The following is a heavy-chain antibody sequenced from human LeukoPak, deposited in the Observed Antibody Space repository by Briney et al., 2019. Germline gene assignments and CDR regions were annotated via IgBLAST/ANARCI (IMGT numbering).Heavy chain of an antibody. V-gene: IGHV1-18*01. J-gene: IGHJ4*02. CDR3: ASGGLSLGYAHSAY. Sequence: ASVKVSCKASGYTFTSYGISWVRQAPGQGLEWMEWIGAYNGNTNYAQKLQGRVTMTTDTSTSTAYMELRSLRSDDTAVYYCASGGLSLGYAHSAYWGQGTLVTVSS. CDR1: GYTFTSYG. CDR2: IGAYNGNT. D-gene: IGHD3-16*01.